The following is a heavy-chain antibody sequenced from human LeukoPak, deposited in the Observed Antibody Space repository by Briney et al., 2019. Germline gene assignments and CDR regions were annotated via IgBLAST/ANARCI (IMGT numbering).Heavy chain of an antibody. V-gene: IGHV4-59*01. CDR3: ARSNGAISAAEDY. J-gene: IGHJ4*02. Sequence: PSETLSLTCTVSGGSINNYYWSWIRQPPGKGLEWIGYIHYSGTTNYNPSLKGRLTMSVDTSKNQFSLKLSSVTAADTAVYYCARSNGAISAAEDYWGQGTLVTVSS. CDR2: IHYSGTT. CDR1: GGSINNYY. D-gene: IGHD6-13*01.